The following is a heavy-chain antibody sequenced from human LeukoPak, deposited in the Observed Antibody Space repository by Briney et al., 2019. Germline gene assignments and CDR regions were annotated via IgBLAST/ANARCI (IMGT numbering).Heavy chain of an antibody. V-gene: IGHV1-18*01. J-gene: IGHJ6*02. D-gene: IGHD6-6*01. Sequence: ASVKVSCKASGYTFTSHGISWVRQAPGQGLEWMGWISAYNGNTNYAQKLQGRVTMTTDTSTSTDYMELRSMRSDDTAVYYCARDKLVRGYYYGMDVWGQGTTVTVSS. CDR2: ISAYNGNT. CDR3: ARDKLVRGYYYGMDV. CDR1: GYTFTSHG.